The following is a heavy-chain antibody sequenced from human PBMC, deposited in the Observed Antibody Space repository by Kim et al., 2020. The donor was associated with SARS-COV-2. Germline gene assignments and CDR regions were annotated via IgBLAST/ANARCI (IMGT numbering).Heavy chain of an antibody. CDR2: INGDGSGI. Sequence: GGSLRLSCAASGFTFSNYWMHWVRQAPGKGLVWVSRINGDGSGISYADSVKGRFTISRDNAKNTLYLQMNSLRAEDTAVYYCARVGAKVAMEFTPPTDYWGQGTLVTVSS. V-gene: IGHV3-74*01. J-gene: IGHJ4*02. CDR1: GFTFSNYW. CDR3: ARVGAKVAMEFTPPTDY. D-gene: IGHD5-12*01.